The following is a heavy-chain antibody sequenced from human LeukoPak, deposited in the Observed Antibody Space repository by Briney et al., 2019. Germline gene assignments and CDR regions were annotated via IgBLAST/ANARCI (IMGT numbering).Heavy chain of an antibody. V-gene: IGHV1-2*02. CDR2: INPNSGGT. J-gene: IGHJ4*02. D-gene: IGHD3-22*01. CDR3: ARDMYYYDSSGYNGY. CDR1: GYTFTGYY. Sequence: ASVKVSCKASGYTFTGYYMHWVRQAPGQGLEWMGWINPNSGGTNYAQKFQGRVTMTRDTSISTAYMELSRLRSDDTAVYYCARDMYYYDSSGYNGYWGQGTLVTVSS.